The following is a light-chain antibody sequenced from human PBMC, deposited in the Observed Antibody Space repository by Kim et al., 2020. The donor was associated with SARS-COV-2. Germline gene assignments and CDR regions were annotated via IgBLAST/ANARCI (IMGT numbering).Light chain of an antibody. J-gene: IGKJ4*01. CDR3: QQRSNWPPT. CDR2: DAS. Sequence: SLSPGDRATLSGRASQSVSTYLAWYQHKPGQAPRLLIHDASNRATGIPPRFSGSGSGTDFTLTISSLEPEDFAIYYCQQRSNWPPTFGGGTKLEI. V-gene: IGKV3-11*01. CDR1: QSVSTY.